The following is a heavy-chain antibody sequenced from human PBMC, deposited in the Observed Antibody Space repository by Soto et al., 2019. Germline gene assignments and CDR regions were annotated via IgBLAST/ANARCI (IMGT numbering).Heavy chain of an antibody. CDR3: TRDGKFLTSSGTDS. CDR2: ASPYNGET. V-gene: IGHV1-18*04. J-gene: IGHJ5*01. D-gene: IGHD6-6*01. Sequence: VQLVQSGAEMKKPGASVTVSCKASGYTFTSHGISWVRQAPGQGLEWMGWASPYNGETKYAEKFQGRVSMTTETSTTTAYMELRRLTSDDTAVYYCTRDGKFLTSSGTDSWGQGTLVTVSS. CDR1: GYTFTSHG.